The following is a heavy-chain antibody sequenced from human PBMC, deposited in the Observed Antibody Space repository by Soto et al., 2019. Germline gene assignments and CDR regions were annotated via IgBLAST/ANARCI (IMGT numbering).Heavy chain of an antibody. CDR1: GGSISSYY. J-gene: IGHJ3*02. D-gene: IGHD4-17*01. Sequence: SETLSLTCTVSGGSISSYYWSWIRQPPGKGLEWIGYIYYSGSTNYNPSLKSRVTISVDTSKNQFSLKLSSVTAADTAVYYCARDVYGETAFDIWGQGTMVTV. CDR2: IYYSGST. V-gene: IGHV4-59*01. CDR3: ARDVYGETAFDI.